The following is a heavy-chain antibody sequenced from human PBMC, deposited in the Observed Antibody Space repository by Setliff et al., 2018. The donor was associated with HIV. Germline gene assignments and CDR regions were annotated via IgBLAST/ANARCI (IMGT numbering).Heavy chain of an antibody. D-gene: IGHD6-6*01. J-gene: IGHJ4*02. CDR2: IYSSGST. V-gene: IGHV4-59*08. CDR1: GGSISNYY. Sequence: SETLSLTCTVSGGSISNYYWSWIRQPPGKGLEWIGHIYSSGSTNYNPSLKSRVTISVDTSKNQFSLKLSSVTAADTAVYYCARHVGYSSSSLDYWGQGTLVTVSS. CDR3: ARHVGYSSSSLDY.